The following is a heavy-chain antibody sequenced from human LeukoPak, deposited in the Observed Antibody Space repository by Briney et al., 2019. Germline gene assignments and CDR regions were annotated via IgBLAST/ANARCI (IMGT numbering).Heavy chain of an antibody. CDR3: AKEPESPHNWFDP. Sequence: SVKVSCKASGGTFSSYAISWVRQAPGQGLEWMGRIIPILGIANYAQKFQSRVTITADKSTSTAYMELSSLRSEDTAVYYCAKEPESPHNWFDPWGQGTLVTVSS. CDR2: IIPILGIA. J-gene: IGHJ5*02. V-gene: IGHV1-69*04. CDR1: GGTFSSYA.